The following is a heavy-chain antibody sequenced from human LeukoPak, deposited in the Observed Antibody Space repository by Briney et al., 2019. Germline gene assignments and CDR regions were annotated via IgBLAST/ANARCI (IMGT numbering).Heavy chain of an antibody. CDR2: VYYGRTT. J-gene: IGHJ5*01. V-gene: IGHV4-39*01. CDR3: VRHDGRGGATMGAFDS. Sequence: PSETLSLTCTVSAGSFISSSHHWGWIRQSPGKGLEWVGTVYYGRTTYYNPSLDGRVTISLDTSANHFSLQLNSVTAADTAVYYCVRHDGRGGATMGAFDSWGQGSLVTVSS. CDR1: AGSFISSSHH. D-gene: IGHD5-12*01.